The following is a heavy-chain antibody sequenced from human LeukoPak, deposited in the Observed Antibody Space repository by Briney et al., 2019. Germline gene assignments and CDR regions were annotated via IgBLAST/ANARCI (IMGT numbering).Heavy chain of an antibody. CDR3: ARDRGRYYDSRGFYWGYYFDS. V-gene: IGHV3-23*01. CDR2: ISGSGGST. CDR1: GFTFSSCA. D-gene: IGHD3-22*01. J-gene: IGHJ4*02. Sequence: GGSLRLSCAASGFTFSSCAMSWVRQAPGEGLEWVSAISGSGGSTYYADSVKGRFTISRDNSKNTLYLQMSSVRVDDTAVYYCARDRGRYYDSRGFYWGYYFDSWGQGILVTVST.